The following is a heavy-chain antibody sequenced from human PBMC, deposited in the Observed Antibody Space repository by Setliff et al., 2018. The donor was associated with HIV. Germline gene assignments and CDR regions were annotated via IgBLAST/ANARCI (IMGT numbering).Heavy chain of an antibody. Sequence: GGSLRLSCAPSGFTFGSYAMSWVRQAPGKGLEWVSVISGSGDSTFYADSLKGRFTISRDNSKNSLYLQMNSLRAEDTAVYYCARGGTYSSGFNWFDPWGQGTLVTVSS. CDR2: ISGSGDST. D-gene: IGHD6-19*01. CDR1: GFTFGSYA. V-gene: IGHV3-23*01. J-gene: IGHJ5*02. CDR3: ARGGTYSSGFNWFDP.